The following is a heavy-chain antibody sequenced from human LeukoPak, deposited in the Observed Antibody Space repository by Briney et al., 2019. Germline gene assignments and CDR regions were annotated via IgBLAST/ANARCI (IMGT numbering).Heavy chain of an antibody. CDR3: ARENGWNYDFGAFDI. CDR1: GFTFSSYA. D-gene: IGHD1-7*01. CDR2: ISYDGSNK. Sequence: PGGSLRLSCAASGFTFSSYAMHWVRQAPGKGLEWVAVISYDGSNKYYADSVKGRFTISRDNAKNSLYLQMNSLRAEDTAVYYCARENGWNYDFGAFDIWGQGTMVTVSS. V-gene: IGHV3-30-3*01. J-gene: IGHJ3*02.